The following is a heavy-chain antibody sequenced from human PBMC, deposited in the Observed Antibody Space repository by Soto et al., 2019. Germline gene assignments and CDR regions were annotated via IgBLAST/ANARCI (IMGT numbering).Heavy chain of an antibody. V-gene: IGHV3-53*01. J-gene: IGHJ4*02. Sequence: EVQLVESGGGLIQPGGSLRLSCAVSGFTVSNNYMSWVRQAPGKGLEGVSVIYSGGYTAYGDSVKGRFTISRDNSKNTRNPQKESLGAEGPGVFYWAAHPGGGGYWGQGTLVTVSS. CDR2: IYSGGYT. CDR1: GFTVSNNY. CDR3: AAHPGGGGY. D-gene: IGHD3-10*01.